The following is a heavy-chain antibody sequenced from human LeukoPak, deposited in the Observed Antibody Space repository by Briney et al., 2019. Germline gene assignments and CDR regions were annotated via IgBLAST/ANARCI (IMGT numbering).Heavy chain of an antibody. Sequence: ETLSLTCTVSGYSISSGYYWGWIRQPPGKGLEWVANIKQDGSEKYYVDSVKGRFTISRDNAKNSLYLQMNSLRAEDTAVYYCARDRGQWLVNYYYYMDVWGKGTTVTVSS. D-gene: IGHD6-19*01. CDR3: ARDRGQWLVNYYYYMDV. V-gene: IGHV3-7*01. CDR2: IKQDGSEK. J-gene: IGHJ6*03. CDR1: GYSISSGYY.